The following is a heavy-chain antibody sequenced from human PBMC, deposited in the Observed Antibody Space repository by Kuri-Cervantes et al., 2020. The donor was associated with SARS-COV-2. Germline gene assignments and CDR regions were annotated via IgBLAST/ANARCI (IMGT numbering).Heavy chain of an antibody. CDR1: GFTFSSYW. J-gene: IGHJ4*02. D-gene: IGHD6-6*01. Sequence: GESLKISCAASGFTFSSYWMHWVRQAPGKGLVWVSRINSDGSSTSYADSVKGRFTISRDNAKNTLYLQMNSLRAEDTAVYYCARDFSSSGGFDYWGQGTLVTVSS. CDR3: ARDFSSSGGFDY. CDR2: INSDGSST. V-gene: IGHV3-74*01.